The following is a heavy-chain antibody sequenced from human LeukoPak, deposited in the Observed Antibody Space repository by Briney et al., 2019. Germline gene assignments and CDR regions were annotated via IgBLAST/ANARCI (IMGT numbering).Heavy chain of an antibody. D-gene: IGHD3-22*01. CDR1: GGSISSYY. J-gene: IGHJ6*03. V-gene: IGHV4-59*01. CDR2: IYYSGST. Sequence: SETLSLTCTVSGGSISSYYWSWIRQPPGEGLEWIGYIYYSGSTNYNPSLKSRVTISVDTSKNQFSLKLSSVTAADTAVYYCARVRSSSGYFNYYYYYMDVWGKGTTVTVSS. CDR3: ARVRSSSGYFNYYYYYMDV.